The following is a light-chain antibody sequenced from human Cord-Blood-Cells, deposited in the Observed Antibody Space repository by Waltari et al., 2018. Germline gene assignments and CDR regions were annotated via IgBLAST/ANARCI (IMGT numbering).Light chain of an antibody. Sequence: QSALTQPASVSGSPGQSITISCTGTSSYVGGFNYVSWYQQHPGKAPNLMIYDVSNRPSWVSNRFSGSKSGNTASLTISGLQAEDEADYYCSSYTSSSTLVFGGGTKLTVL. V-gene: IGLV2-14*01. CDR2: DVS. J-gene: IGLJ3*02. CDR1: SSYVGGFNY. CDR3: SSYTSSSTLV.